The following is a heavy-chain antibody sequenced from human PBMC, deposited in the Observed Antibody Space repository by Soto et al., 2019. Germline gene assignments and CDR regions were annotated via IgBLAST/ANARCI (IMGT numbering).Heavy chain of an antibody. CDR1: GFTFSDHY. CDR3: ARGGYYDRSGYHLDY. J-gene: IGHJ4*02. D-gene: IGHD3-22*01. V-gene: IGHV3-11*05. Sequence: QVQLVESGGGLVKPGASLRLSCAASGFTFSDHYMSWVRQAPGKGLEFVSYISSSSTYTKYADSVKGRFTISRDNAKNSLYLQMTSLRADETAVYYCARGGYYDRSGYHLDYWGQGTLVTVSS. CDR2: ISSSSTYT.